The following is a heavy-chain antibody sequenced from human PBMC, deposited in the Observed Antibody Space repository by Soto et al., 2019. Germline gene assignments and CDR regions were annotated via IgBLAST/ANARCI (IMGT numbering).Heavy chain of an antibody. D-gene: IGHD3-22*01. V-gene: IGHV1-2*02. CDR1: GYTFTGYY. J-gene: IGHJ4*02. Sequence: GASVKVSCKASGYTFTGYYMHWVRQAPGQGLEWMEWINPNSGGTNYAQKFQGRVTMTRDTSISTAYMELSRLRSDDTAVYYCARTPRDYYDSSGYLAFDYWGQGTLVTVS. CDR3: ARTPRDYYDSSGYLAFDY. CDR2: INPNSGGT.